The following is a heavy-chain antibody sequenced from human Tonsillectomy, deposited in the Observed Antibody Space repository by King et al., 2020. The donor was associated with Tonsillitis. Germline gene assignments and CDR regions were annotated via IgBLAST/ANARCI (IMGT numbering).Heavy chain of an antibody. CDR3: ARDPTIFGVVIVPDY. CDR1: GFTFSSYW. D-gene: IGHD3-3*01. J-gene: IGHJ4*02. CDR2: IKQDDSEK. V-gene: IGHV3-7*01. Sequence: QLVQSGGGWVQPGGSLSLSCAASGFTFSSYWMSWVRQAPGKGLEWVANIKQDDSEKYYVDSVKGRFTISRDNAKNSMYLQMNSLRGEDTAVYYCARDPTIFGVVIVPDYWGQGTLVTVSS.